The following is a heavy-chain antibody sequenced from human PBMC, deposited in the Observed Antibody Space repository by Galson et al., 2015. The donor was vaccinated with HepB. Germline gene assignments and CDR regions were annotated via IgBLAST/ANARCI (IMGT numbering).Heavy chain of an antibody. D-gene: IGHD6-19*01. Sequence: SVKVSCKASGYTLTSYYMHWVRQAPGQGLEWMGIINPSGGSTSYAQKFQGRVTMTRDTSTSTVYMELSSPRSEDTAVYYCARGTVAVAGTMKARRFDPWGQGTLVTVSS. CDR2: INPSGGST. J-gene: IGHJ5*02. CDR3: ARGTVAVAGTMKARRFDP. V-gene: IGHV1-46*01. CDR1: GYTLTSYY.